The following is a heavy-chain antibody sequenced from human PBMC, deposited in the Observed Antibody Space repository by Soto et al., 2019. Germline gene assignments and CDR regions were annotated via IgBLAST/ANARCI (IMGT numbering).Heavy chain of an antibody. V-gene: IGHV3-66*01. CDR3: ATLTKYDILTGFYPC. Sequence: EVQLVESGGGLVQPGGSLRLSCAASGFTVNSNYMSWVRQAPGKGLEWVSVIYSDGSTYYADSVKGRFIISRDNSHNTLYFQMNSLRAEDTAVYYCATLTKYDILTGFYPCWGQGTLVTVSS. D-gene: IGHD3-9*01. CDR1: GFTVNSNY. J-gene: IGHJ4*02. CDR2: IYSDGST.